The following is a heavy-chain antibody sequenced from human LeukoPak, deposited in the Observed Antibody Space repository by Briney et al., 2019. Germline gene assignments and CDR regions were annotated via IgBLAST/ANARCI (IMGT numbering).Heavy chain of an antibody. Sequence: SETLSLTCNVSGGSISSYYWSWIRQPAGKGLEWIGRIYHSGSTYYNPSLKSRVTISVDTSKNQFSLKLSSVTAADTAVYYCARCSSGYGGNRLYYSDYWGQGTLVTVSS. V-gene: IGHV4-4*07. J-gene: IGHJ4*02. CDR1: GGSISSYY. D-gene: IGHD4-23*01. CDR2: IYHSGST. CDR3: ARCSSGYGGNRLYYSDY.